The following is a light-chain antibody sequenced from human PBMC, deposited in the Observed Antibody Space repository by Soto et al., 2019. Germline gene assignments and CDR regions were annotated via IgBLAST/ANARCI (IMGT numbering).Light chain of an antibody. J-gene: IGLJ2*01. Sequence: QSVLTQPPSVSGXPGXRXTIXCTGSSSNIGAGYDVHWYQQLPGTAPKLLIYGNSNRPSGVPDRFSGSKSGTSASLAITGLQAEDEADYYCQSYDSSLSPVVFGGGTKVTVL. CDR2: GNS. V-gene: IGLV1-40*01. CDR3: QSYDSSLSPVV. CDR1: SSNIGAGYD.